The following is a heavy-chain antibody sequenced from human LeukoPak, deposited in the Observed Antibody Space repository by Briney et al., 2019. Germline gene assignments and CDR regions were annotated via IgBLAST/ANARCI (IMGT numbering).Heavy chain of an antibody. CDR1: GFIFSTYA. V-gene: IGHV3-23*01. D-gene: IGHD2-15*01. CDR2: ISGSGGST. Sequence: PGGSLRLSCATSGFIFSTYALSWVRHAPGKGLEWASSISGSGGSTYHADSVKGRFTISSDNSKNTLYLQMNSLSDEDTAVYYCARGSSGGSEAPIDYWGQGTLVTVSS. CDR3: ARGSSGGSEAPIDY. J-gene: IGHJ4*02.